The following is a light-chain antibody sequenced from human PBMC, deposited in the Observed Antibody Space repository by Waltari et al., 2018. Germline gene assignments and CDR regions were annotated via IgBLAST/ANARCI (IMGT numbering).Light chain of an antibody. Sequence: DIQMAQSPSSLSASVGDRIPITCRASQSINSHLNWYQHKSGKAPKLLIYAASSLQSGVPSRFSGSGSGTDFTLTISSLQPEDFATYYCQQSYSAPHFGPGTKVDIK. CDR2: AAS. CDR3: QQSYSAPH. CDR1: QSINSH. V-gene: IGKV1-39*01. J-gene: IGKJ3*01.